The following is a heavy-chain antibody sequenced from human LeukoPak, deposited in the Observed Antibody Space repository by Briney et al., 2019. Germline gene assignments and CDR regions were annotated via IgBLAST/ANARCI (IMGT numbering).Heavy chain of an antibody. J-gene: IGHJ6*03. D-gene: IGHD1-14*01. CDR2: IIPIFGTA. CDR1: GGTFSSYA. Sequence: ASVKVSCKASGGTFSSYAISWVRQAPGQGLERMGGIIPIFGTANYAQKFQGRVTITADESTSTAYMELSSLRPEDAAVYYCARGNRHYYYYYYMDVWGKGTTVTVSS. V-gene: IGHV1-69*13. CDR3: ARGNRHYYYYYYMDV.